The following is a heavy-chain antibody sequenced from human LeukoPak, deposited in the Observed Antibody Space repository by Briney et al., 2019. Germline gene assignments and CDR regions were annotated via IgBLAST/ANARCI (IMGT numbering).Heavy chain of an antibody. D-gene: IGHD2-15*01. CDR2: ISAYNGNT. CDR3: AGTYCSGGSCHNWFDP. CDR1: GYTFTSYG. Sequence: ASVKVSCKASGYTFTSYGISWVRQAPGQGLEWMGWISAYNGNTNYAQKLQGRVTMTTDTSTSTAYMELRSLRSDDTAVYYCAGTYCSGGSCHNWFDPWGQGTLFTVSS. V-gene: IGHV1-18*04. J-gene: IGHJ5*02.